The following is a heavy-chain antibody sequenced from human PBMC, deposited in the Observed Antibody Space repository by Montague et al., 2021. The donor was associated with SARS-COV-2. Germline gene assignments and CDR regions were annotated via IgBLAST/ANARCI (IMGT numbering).Heavy chain of an antibody. CDR3: AHRLAGHYDINAHLWCPFDS. J-gene: IGHJ4*02. D-gene: IGHD3-22*01. CDR2: IYWDDDK. CDR1: GFSLSTSGVG. V-gene: IGHV2-5*02. Sequence: PALVKPTQTLTLTCTFSGFSLSTSGVGVGWIRQPPGKALEWLALIYWDDDKRYSPSLQTRLTITKDTSKNQVVLTMTNMDPVDTGTYYCAHRLAGHYDINAHLWCPFDSWGQGTLVTVSS.